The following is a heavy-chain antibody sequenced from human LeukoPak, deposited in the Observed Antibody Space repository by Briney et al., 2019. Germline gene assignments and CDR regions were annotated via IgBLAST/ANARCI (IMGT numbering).Heavy chain of an antibody. CDR2: IWYDGTNK. J-gene: IGHJ4*02. CDR1: GFTFSNHG. Sequence: PGGSLRLSCAASGFTFSNHGIHWVRQAPGKGLEWVAVIWYDGTNKYYADSVKGRFTISRDNSKNTLYLQKNSLRAEDTAVYYCAKDRGNYGLGTPIDHWGQGTLVTVSS. CDR3: AKDRGNYGLGTPIDH. V-gene: IGHV3-33*06. D-gene: IGHD3-10*01.